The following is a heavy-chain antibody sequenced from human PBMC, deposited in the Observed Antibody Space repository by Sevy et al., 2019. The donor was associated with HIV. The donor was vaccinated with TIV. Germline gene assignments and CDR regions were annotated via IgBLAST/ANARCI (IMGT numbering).Heavy chain of an antibody. D-gene: IGHD6-13*01. CDR3: ARAQLEAAAGLGYYYYYGMDV. CDR1: GGTFSSYA. CDR2: IIPIFGTA. J-gene: IGHJ6*02. V-gene: IGHV1-69*13. Sequence: ASVKVSCKASGGTFSSYAISWVRQAPGQGLEWMGGIIPIFGTANYAQKFQGRVTITADESTSTAYMELSSLRSEDTAVYYCARAQLEAAAGLGYYYYYGMDVWGQGTTVTVSS.